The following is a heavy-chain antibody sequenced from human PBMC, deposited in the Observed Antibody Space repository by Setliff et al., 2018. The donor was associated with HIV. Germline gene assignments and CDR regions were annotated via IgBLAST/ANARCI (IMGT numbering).Heavy chain of an antibody. D-gene: IGHD3-9*01. CDR2: ISESGST. V-gene: IGHV4-4*02. CDR1: GASISTGKL. Sequence: TLSLTCVVSGASISTGKLWTWVRQAPGKRPQWIGEISESGSTNYNPSLKSRVTISVDTSKNQFSLRVKSVTAADTAVYYCVIRRNFDWLSQSGPFDEWGQGTLVTVSS. J-gene: IGHJ4*02. CDR3: VIRRNFDWLSQSGPFDE.